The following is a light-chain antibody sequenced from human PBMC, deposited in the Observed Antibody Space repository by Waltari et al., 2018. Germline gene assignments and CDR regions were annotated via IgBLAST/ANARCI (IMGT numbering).Light chain of an antibody. V-gene: IGLV2-14*03. CDR2: DVT. CDR3: SSRTTSITWV. Sequence: QPALTQPASVSGSPGQSITISCSGSSTDFGANKYVSWYQQHPGSAPKVVIYDVTKRPSGISDRFSGSKSDSAASLTISGLQPEDEADYYCSSRTTSITWVFGGGTKLTVL. J-gene: IGLJ3*02. CDR1: STDFGANKY.